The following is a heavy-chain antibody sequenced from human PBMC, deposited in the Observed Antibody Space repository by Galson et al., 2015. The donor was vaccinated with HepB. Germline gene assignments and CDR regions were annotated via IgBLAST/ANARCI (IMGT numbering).Heavy chain of an antibody. V-gene: IGHV6-1*01. CDR2: TYYRSQWYN. D-gene: IGHD6-19*01. Sequence: CAISGDSVSSHTAAWDWIRQSPSRGLEWLGRTYYRSQWYNEYAVSVKSRITINPDTNKNQFSLQLTSATPEDTAVYYCARGIQQWVAPYFYYYMDVWGTGTTVTVSS. CDR1: GDSVSSHTAA. J-gene: IGHJ6*03. CDR3: ARGIQQWVAPYFYYYMDV.